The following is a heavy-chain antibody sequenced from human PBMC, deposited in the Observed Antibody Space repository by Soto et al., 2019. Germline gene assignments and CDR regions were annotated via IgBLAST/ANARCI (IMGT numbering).Heavy chain of an antibody. J-gene: IGHJ6*02. Sequence: ASVKVSCKASGGTFSSYAISWVRQAPGQGLEWMGGIIPIFGTANYAQKFRGRVTITADESTSTAYMELSSLRSEDTAVYYCARTDITMGPTYYYYGMDVWGQGTTVTVSS. CDR2: IIPIFGTA. CDR3: ARTDITMGPTYYYYGMDV. CDR1: GGTFSSYA. D-gene: IGHD3-10*01. V-gene: IGHV1-69*13.